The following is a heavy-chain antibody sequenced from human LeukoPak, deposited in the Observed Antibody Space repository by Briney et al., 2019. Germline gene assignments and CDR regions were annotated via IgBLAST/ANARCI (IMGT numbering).Heavy chain of an antibody. D-gene: IGHD6-13*01. Sequence: SGTLSLTCTVSGGSISSYYWSWIRQPAGKGLEWIGRVYSSGSTDYSSSLKSRVTMSIDTSKNQFSLNLSSVTAADTAVYYCARGIAAADEQADFDYWGQETLVTVSS. J-gene: IGHJ4*02. CDR2: VYSSGST. V-gene: IGHV4-4*07. CDR3: ARGIAAADEQADFDY. CDR1: GGSISSYY.